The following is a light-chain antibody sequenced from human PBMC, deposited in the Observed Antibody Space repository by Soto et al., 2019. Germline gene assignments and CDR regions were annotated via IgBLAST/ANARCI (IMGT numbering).Light chain of an antibody. CDR2: DVV. V-gene: IGLV2-14*03. Sequence: QSVLTQPASVSGSPGQSITISCTGTSSDVGGFNSVSWYQLRPGTAPKLILYDVVDRPSGVSYRFSGSKSGNTASLTISGLQAAYEADYFCRSYTSPMTNVFGSGTKVTVL. CDR1: SSDVGGFNS. J-gene: IGLJ1*01. CDR3: RSYTSPMTNV.